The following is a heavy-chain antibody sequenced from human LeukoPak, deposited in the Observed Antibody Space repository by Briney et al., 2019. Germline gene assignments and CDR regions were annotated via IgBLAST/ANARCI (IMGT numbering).Heavy chain of an antibody. CDR2: IYYSGST. J-gene: IGHJ4*02. Sequence: PSETLSLTCSASGGSISSSSYYWGWIRQPPGKGLEWIGTIYYSGSTNYNPSLKSRVTISVDTSKNQFSLKLSSVTAADTAVYYCAREPLGILVSVEMATIPFDYWGQGTLVTVSS. CDR3: AREPLGILVSVEMATIPFDY. CDR1: GGSISSSSYY. V-gene: IGHV4-39*07. D-gene: IGHD5-24*01.